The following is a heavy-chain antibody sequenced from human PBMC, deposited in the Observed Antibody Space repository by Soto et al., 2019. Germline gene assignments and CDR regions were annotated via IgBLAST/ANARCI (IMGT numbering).Heavy chain of an antibody. CDR3: NRPGIAEAGPT. J-gene: IGHJ5*02. V-gene: IGHV3-73*01. D-gene: IGHD6-13*01. CDR1: GFTFSGSA. CDR2: IRSKANSYAT. Sequence: GGSLRLSCAASGFTFSGSAMHWVRQASGKGLEWVGRIRSKANSYATAHAASVKGRFTISRDDSKNTAYLQMNSLKTEDTAVYYCNRPGIAEAGPTWGQGTLVTVSS.